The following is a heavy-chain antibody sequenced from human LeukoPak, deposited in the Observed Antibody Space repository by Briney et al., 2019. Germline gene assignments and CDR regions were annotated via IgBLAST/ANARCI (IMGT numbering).Heavy chain of an antibody. D-gene: IGHD3-10*01. V-gene: IGHV3-30*18. CDR1: GFTFSSYG. Sequence: PGGSLRLSCAASGFTFSSYGMHWVRQAPGKGLEWVAVISYDGSNKYYADSVKGRFTISRDNSKNTLYLQMNSLRAEDTAVYYCAKDQAVRGVLSLVLFDYWGQGTLVTVSS. CDR2: ISYDGSNK. CDR3: AKDQAVRGVLSLVLFDY. J-gene: IGHJ4*02.